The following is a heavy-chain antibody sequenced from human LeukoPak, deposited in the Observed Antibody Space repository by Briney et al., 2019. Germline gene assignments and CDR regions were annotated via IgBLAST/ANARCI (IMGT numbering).Heavy chain of an antibody. CDR3: AREAPIVVVPAAISYYYYYYYMDV. CDR2: INHSGST. CDR1: GGSFSGYY. V-gene: IGHV4-34*01. D-gene: IGHD2-2*01. J-gene: IGHJ6*03. Sequence: SSETLSLTCAVYGGSFSGYYWSWIRQPPGKGLEWIGEINHSGSTNYNPSLNSRVTISVDTSKNQFSLKLSSVTAADTAVYYCAREAPIVVVPAAISYYYYYYYMDVWGKGTTVTVSS.